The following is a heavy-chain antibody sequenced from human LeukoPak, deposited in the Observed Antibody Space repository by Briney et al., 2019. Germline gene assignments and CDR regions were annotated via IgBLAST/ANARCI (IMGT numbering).Heavy chain of an antibody. J-gene: IGHJ3*02. D-gene: IGHD3-22*01. CDR1: GGSFSGYY. CDR3: ARDRPNVDSSGYYSRHDAFDI. V-gene: IGHV4-34*01. Sequence: SETLSLTCAVYGGSFSGYYWSWIRQPPGKGLEWIGEMNHSGSTNYNPSLKSRVTISVDTSKNQFSLKLSSVTAADTAVYYCARDRPNVDSSGYYSRHDAFDIWGQGTMVTVSS. CDR2: MNHSGST.